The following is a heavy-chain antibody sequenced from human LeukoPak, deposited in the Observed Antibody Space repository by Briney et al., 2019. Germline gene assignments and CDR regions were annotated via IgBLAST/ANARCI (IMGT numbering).Heavy chain of an antibody. D-gene: IGHD6-19*01. V-gene: IGHV1-8*03. J-gene: IGHJ3*02. CDR1: GYSFTTFA. CDR2: MNPNSGNT. Sequence: ASVKVSCKASGYSFTTFAMNWVRQATGQGLEWMGWMNPNSGNTGYAQKFQGRVTITRNTSISTAYMELSSLRSEDTAVYYCARGPIAVAGDDAFDIWGQGTMVTVSS. CDR3: ARGPIAVAGDDAFDI.